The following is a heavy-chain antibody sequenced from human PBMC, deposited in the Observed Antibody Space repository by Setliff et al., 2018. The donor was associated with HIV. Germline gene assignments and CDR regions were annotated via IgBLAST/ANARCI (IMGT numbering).Heavy chain of an antibody. V-gene: IGHV4-38-2*01. Sequence: LSLTCAVSGYSISSGYYWGWIRQPPGKGLEWIGSIYHSGSTYYNPSLKSRVTISVDMSKNQFSLNLNSVTAADTAVYYCARGQGCGGGCHYAFEMWGQGTMVTVS. CDR3: ARGQGCGGGCHYAFEM. CDR1: GYSISSGYY. J-gene: IGHJ3*02. D-gene: IGHD2-21*02. CDR2: IYHSGST.